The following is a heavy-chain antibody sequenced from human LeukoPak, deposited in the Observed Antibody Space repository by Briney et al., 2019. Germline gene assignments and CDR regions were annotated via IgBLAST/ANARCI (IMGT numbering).Heavy chain of an antibody. D-gene: IGHD2-15*01. V-gene: IGHV1-2*02. Sequence: ASVKLSCNASGYTFIGYYMHWVRQAPGQGLEWMEWINPNSGGTKYAQKFQGRVTMTRDTSISTAYVELNRLRSDDTAVYYCARAGYCSGGSCYSGSYYYYYMDVWGKGTTVTISS. J-gene: IGHJ6*03. CDR1: GYTFIGYY. CDR3: ARAGYCSGGSCYSGSYYYYYMDV. CDR2: INPNSGGT.